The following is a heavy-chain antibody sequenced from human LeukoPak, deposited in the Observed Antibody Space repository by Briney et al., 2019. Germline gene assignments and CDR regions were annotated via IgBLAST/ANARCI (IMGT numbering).Heavy chain of an antibody. CDR2: IYYSGTT. D-gene: IGHD6-13*01. CDR3: ARRSSSWKNWFDP. CDR1: GGSIDSNS. V-gene: IGHV4-59*01. J-gene: IGHJ5*02. Sequence: SETLSLTCTVSGGSIDSNSWTWLRQPPGKGLEWIGHIYYSGTTNYNPSLKSRVTMSVDMSKNQFSLKLSSVTAADTAVYYCARRSSSWKNWFDPWGQGTLVTVSS.